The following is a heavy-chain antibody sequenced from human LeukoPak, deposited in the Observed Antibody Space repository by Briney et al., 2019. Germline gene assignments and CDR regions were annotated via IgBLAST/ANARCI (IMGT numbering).Heavy chain of an antibody. CDR3: ARLVVSGADDAFDI. Sequence: PSETLSLTCAVSGYSISSGYYWGWIRQPPGKGLEWIGSMYRSGSSHYNPSLKSRVTISVDTSKNQFSLKLSSVTAAGTAVYYCARLVVSGADDAFDIWGQGTMVTVSS. V-gene: IGHV4-38-2*01. CDR1: GYSISSGYY. D-gene: IGHD1-26*01. J-gene: IGHJ3*02. CDR2: MYRSGSS.